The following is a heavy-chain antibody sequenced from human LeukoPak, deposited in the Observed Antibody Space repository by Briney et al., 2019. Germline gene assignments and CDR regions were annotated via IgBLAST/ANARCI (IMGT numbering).Heavy chain of an antibody. CDR3: ARVGRYGYNLEYFDY. Sequence: PSETLSLTCTVSGGSICSYYWSWIRQPPGKGLEWIGYIYYSGSTNYNPSLKSRVTISVDTSKNQFSLKLSSVTAADTAVYYCARVGRYGYNLEYFDYWGQGTLVTVSS. CDR2: IYYSGST. D-gene: IGHD5-24*01. V-gene: IGHV4-59*01. J-gene: IGHJ4*02. CDR1: GGSICSYY.